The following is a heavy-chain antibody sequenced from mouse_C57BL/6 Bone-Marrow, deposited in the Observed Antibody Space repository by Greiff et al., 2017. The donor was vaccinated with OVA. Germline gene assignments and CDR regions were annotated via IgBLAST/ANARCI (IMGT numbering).Heavy chain of an antibody. J-gene: IGHJ4*01. Sequence: VQLKESGGDLVKPGGSLTLSCAASGFTFSSYGMSWVRQTPDKRLEWVATISSGGSYTYYPDSVKGRFPSSRVNAKNTLYLQMSSLKSEDTAMYYCARHYYGSSGDAMDYWGQGTSVTVSS. CDR1: GFTFSSYG. V-gene: IGHV5-6*01. D-gene: IGHD1-1*01. CDR3: ARHYYGSSGDAMDY. CDR2: ISSGGSYT.